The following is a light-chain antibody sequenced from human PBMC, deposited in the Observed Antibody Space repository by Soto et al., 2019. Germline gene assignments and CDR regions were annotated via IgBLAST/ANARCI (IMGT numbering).Light chain of an antibody. CDR1: ENIMNF. CDR2: GPS. CDR3: QQYYKWPQWT. J-gene: IGKJ1*01. Sequence: IVLTQSAATLSAYPGERANLSCRASENIMNFLAWFQQRPGQSPRLLIYGPSTRATGIPGRFSGSGSGTEYTLTISSLQSEDFAVYYCQQYYKWPQWTFGQGTKVDIK. V-gene: IGKV3-15*01.